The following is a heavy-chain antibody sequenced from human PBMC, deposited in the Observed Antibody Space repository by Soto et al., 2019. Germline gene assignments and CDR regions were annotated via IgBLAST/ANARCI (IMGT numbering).Heavy chain of an antibody. CDR1: GLMYSSYS. Sequence: EVQLVESGGGLVKPGGSVRLSCVASGLMYSSYSMSWVRQAPGKGLEWVAFISLSGSQINYAASVEGRFTISRDNAKNALYLKINTVRVEDTAIYYCAIVISCGGGTCSSVPQYYGMDVWGPGTTVTVSS. D-gene: IGHD2-21*01. V-gene: IGHV3-21*01. CDR2: ISLSGSQI. CDR3: AIVISCGGGTCSSVPQYYGMDV. J-gene: IGHJ6*02.